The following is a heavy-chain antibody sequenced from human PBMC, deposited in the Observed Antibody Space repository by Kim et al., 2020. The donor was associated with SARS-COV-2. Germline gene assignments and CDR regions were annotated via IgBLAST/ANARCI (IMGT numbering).Heavy chain of an antibody. D-gene: IGHD6-13*01. CDR2: IIPIFGTA. V-gene: IGHV1-69*13. CDR1: GGTFSSYA. Sequence: SVKVSCKASGGTFSSYAISWVRQAPGQGLEWMGGIIPIFGTANYAQKFQGRVTITADESTSTAYMELSSLRSEDTAVYYCASYLAAAGISSYWYFDLWGRGTLVTVSS. J-gene: IGHJ2*01. CDR3: ASYLAAAGISSYWYFDL.